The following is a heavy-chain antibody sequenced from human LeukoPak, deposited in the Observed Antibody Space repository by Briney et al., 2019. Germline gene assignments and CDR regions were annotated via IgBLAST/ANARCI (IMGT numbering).Heavy chain of an antibody. Sequence: GGSLRLSCAATGFTSVNYAMSWVRQAPGKGLEWVSYISSSGSTIYYADSVKGRFTISRDNAKNSLYLQMNSLRAEDTAVYYCARAVGALDYWGQGTLVTVSS. V-gene: IGHV3-11*01. CDR1: GFTSVNYA. CDR3: ARAVGALDY. CDR2: ISSSGSTI. D-gene: IGHD1-26*01. J-gene: IGHJ4*02.